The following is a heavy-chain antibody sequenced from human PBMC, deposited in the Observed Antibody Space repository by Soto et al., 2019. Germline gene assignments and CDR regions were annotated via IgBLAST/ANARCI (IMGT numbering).Heavy chain of an antibody. Sequence: QGQLQQSGPGLVKPSQTLSLTCAISGDSVSSDITSWNWIRQSPSRGLEWMGRTYYRSKWFHDYAASVKSRITINPDTSKNHFCLELNSMTPEDTAVYYCARGKALDVWGHGTVVTVSS. CDR2: TYYRSKWFH. CDR3: ARGKALDV. CDR1: GDSVSSDITS. D-gene: IGHD3-10*01. J-gene: IGHJ3*01. V-gene: IGHV6-1*01.